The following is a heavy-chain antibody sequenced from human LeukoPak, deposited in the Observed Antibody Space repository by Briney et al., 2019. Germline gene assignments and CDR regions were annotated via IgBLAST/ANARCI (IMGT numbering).Heavy chain of an antibody. CDR1: GLTFSDFW. Sequence: GGSLRLSCAASGLTFSDFWMHWVRQPPGKGLVWVAPVKGDGRTTIYADSVKGRFTISRENYRNTVDLQMNSLRAADAAVYYWAKSLAFAATGGGMDVWGQGTTVTVSS. D-gene: IGHD2-15*01. J-gene: IGHJ6*02. CDR3: AKSLAFAATGGGMDV. V-gene: IGHV3-74*01. CDR2: VKGDGRTT.